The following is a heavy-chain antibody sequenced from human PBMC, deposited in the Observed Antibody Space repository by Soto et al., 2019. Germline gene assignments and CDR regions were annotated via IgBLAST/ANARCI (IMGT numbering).Heavy chain of an antibody. CDR1: GVSFCSYA. CDR3: ASKYSSTELNPGPY. J-gene: IGHJ4*02. CDR2: IKQDGSEK. Sequence: VVLMRVSCAAGGVSFCSYAPSRVHKAPGKGLEWVANIKQDGSEKYYVDSVKGRFTISRDNAKNSLYLQMNSLRAEDTAVYYCASKYSSTELNPGPYRCQGTLVTVSS. D-gene: IGHD1-26*01. V-gene: IGHV3-7*03.